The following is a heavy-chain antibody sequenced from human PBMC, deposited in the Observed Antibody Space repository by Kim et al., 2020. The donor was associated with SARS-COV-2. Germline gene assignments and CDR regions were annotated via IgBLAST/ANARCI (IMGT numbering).Heavy chain of an antibody. Sequence: SETLSLTCTVSGGSISSGGYYWSWIRQHPGKGLEWIGYIYYSGSTYYNPSLKSRVTISVDTSKNQFSLKLSSVTAADTAVYYCARVDGGDYGWFDPWGQGTLVTVSS. J-gene: IGHJ5*02. D-gene: IGHD2-21*01. CDR2: IYYSGST. V-gene: IGHV4-31*03. CDR1: GGSISSGGYY. CDR3: ARVDGGDYGWFDP.